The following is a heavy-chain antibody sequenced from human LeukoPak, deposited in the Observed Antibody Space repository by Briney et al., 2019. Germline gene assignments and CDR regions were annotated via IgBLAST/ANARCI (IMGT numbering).Heavy chain of an antibody. CDR3: ARVGFHSSGYYFLVNEN. J-gene: IGHJ4*02. V-gene: IGHV4-59*01. CDR1: CGSISSYY. Sequence: TSETLSLTRTVSCGSISSYYGNWIRQPPEGGREWIVYIFYCGSTNYNPSPKSRDAISVDTPKNQFSLKRNSMTASDTAMYFCARVGFHSSGYYFLVNENWGEETLVTVSS. D-gene: IGHD3-22*01. CDR2: IFYCGST.